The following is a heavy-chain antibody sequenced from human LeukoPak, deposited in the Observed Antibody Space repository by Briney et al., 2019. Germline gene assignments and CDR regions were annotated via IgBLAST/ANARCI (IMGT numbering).Heavy chain of an antibody. D-gene: IGHD5-18*01. J-gene: IGHJ4*02. CDR1: GFTFSSYA. Sequence: PGGSLRLSCAASGFTFSSYAMHWVRQAPGKGLEYVSAISSNGGSTYYANSVKGRFTISRDNSNNTLYLQMGSLRAEDMAVYYCASGKDTAMVLPADYWGQGTLVTVSS. CDR3: ASGKDTAMVLPADY. V-gene: IGHV3-64*01. CDR2: ISSNGGST.